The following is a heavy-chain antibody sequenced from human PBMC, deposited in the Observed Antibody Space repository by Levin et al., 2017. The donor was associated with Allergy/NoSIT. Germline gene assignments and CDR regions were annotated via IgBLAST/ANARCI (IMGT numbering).Heavy chain of an antibody. D-gene: IGHD2-8*01. Sequence: ASVKVSCKASGGTFSTTSVNWLRQAPGQGLEWMGRIIPVYGIANHAQKFQGRVTITADTSTSTGDMELSSLRSEDTAVYYCARGPQHCTSSTCDDAFDIWGQGTMVTVSS. V-gene: IGHV1-69*02. J-gene: IGHJ3*02. CDR1: GGTFSTTS. CDR2: IIPVYGIA. CDR3: ARGPQHCTSSTCDDAFDI.